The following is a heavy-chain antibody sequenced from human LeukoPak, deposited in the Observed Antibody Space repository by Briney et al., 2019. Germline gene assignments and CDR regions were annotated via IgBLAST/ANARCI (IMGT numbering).Heavy chain of an antibody. D-gene: IGHD2-2*01. V-gene: IGHV1-24*01. CDR3: ATGYPEYQRGPTRYQRSIG. Sequence: ASVKVSCKVSGYTLTELSMHWVRQAPGKGLEWMGGFDPEDGETIYAQKFQGRVTMTEDTSTDTAYMELSSLRPEDTAVYYCATGYPEYQRGPTRYQRSIGWGQGTLVTVSS. J-gene: IGHJ4*02. CDR2: FDPEDGET. CDR1: GYTLTELS.